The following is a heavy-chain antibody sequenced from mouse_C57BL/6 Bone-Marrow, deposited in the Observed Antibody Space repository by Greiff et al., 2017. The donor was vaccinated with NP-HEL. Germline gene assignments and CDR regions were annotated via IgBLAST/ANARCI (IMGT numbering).Heavy chain of an antibody. CDR1: GYTFTDYY. V-gene: IGHV1-26*01. CDR2: INPNNGGT. J-gene: IGHJ2*01. D-gene: IGHD2-3*01. CDR3: ARDGVPDY. Sequence: DVQLQESGPELVKPGASVKISCKASGYTFTDYYMNWVKQSHGKSLEWIGDINPNNGGTSYNQKFKGKATLTVDKSSSTAYMELRSLTSEDSAVYYCARDGVPDYWGQGTTLTVSS.